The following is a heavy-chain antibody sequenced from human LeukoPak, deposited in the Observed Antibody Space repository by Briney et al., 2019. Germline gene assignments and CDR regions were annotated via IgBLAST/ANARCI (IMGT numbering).Heavy chain of an antibody. CDR3: AKDLLIAAAGIADY. Sequence: TGGSLRLSCAASGFSFSTYAMHWVRQAPGKGLEWVALIWHDASHTFYTDSVKGRFTTSRDNSKNTLYLQMNSLRAEDTAVYFCAKDLLIAAAGIADYWGQGTLVTVSS. CDR2: IWHDASHT. D-gene: IGHD6-13*01. CDR1: GFSFSTYA. V-gene: IGHV3-30*02. J-gene: IGHJ4*02.